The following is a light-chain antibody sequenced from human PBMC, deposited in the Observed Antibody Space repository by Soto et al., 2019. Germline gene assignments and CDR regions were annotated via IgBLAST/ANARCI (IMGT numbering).Light chain of an antibody. CDR1: SSDVGRYNY. CDR2: DVS. V-gene: IGLV2-14*03. Sequence: QSALTQPASVSGSPGQSITISCTGTSSDVGRYNYVSWYQQHTGKAPKVMIYDVSNRPSGVSNRFSGSKSGNTASLTISGLQAEDEADYYCSSFTSSSTLVFGGGTKLTVL. J-gene: IGLJ2*01. CDR3: SSFTSSSTLV.